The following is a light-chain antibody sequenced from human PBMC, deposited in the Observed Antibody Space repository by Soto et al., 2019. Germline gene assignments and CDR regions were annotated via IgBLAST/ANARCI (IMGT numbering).Light chain of an antibody. Sequence: EILMTQYPATQSVSPGDSATLSSRASRSVDTDLAWYQQKPGQAPRLLVFATSARATGVPDRFRGSRSGTDFTLTISSLQPEDSATYYCHQYYNRPPWTFGQGTKVDIK. J-gene: IGKJ1*01. CDR3: HQYYNRPPWT. CDR2: ATS. CDR1: RSVDTD. V-gene: IGKV3-15*01.